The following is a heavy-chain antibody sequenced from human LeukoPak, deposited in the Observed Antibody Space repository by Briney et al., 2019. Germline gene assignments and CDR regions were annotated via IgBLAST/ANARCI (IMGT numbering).Heavy chain of an antibody. D-gene: IGHD1-26*01. CDR1: GGSFSGYY. V-gene: IGHV4-34*01. J-gene: IGHJ4*02. CDR2: INHSGST. Sequence: KASETLSLTCAVYGGSFSGYYWSWIRQPPGKGLGWIGEINHSGSTNYNPSLKSRVTISVDTSKNQFSLKLSSVTAADTAVYYCARGRGSYSDYWGQGTLVTVSS. CDR3: ARGRGSYSDY.